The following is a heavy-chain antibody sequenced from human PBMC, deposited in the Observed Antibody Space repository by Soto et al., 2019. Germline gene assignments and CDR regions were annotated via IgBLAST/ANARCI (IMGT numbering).Heavy chain of an antibody. Sequence: GESLKISCKGSGYSFTSYWISWVRQMPGKGLEWMGRIDPSDSYTNYSPSFQGHVTISADKSISTAYLQWSSLKASDTAMYYCANTGIAAAGRAGGNWFDPWGQGTLVTVSS. CDR3: ANTGIAAAGRAGGNWFDP. V-gene: IGHV5-10-1*01. CDR2: IDPSDSYT. CDR1: GYSFTSYW. J-gene: IGHJ5*02. D-gene: IGHD6-13*01.